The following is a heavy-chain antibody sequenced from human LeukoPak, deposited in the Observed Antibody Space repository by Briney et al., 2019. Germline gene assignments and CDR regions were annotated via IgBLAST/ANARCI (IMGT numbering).Heavy chain of an antibody. J-gene: IGHJ4*02. D-gene: IGHD2-21*02. CDR1: GYTFTGYY. CDR2: INPNSGGT. CDR3: ARAQVKECGGDCYSD. V-gene: IGHV1-2*02. Sequence: ASVKVSCKASGYTFTGYYMHWVRQAPGQGLEWMGWINPNSGGTNYAQKFQGRVTMTRDTSISTAYMELSRLRSDDTAVYYCARAQVKECGGDCYSDWGQGTLVTVSS.